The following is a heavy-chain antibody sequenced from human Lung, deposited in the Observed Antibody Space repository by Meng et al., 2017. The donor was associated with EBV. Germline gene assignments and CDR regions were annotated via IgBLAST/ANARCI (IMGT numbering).Heavy chain of an antibody. J-gene: IGHJ4*02. V-gene: IGHV3-23*04. D-gene: IGHD3-10*01. CDR2: ISSGGNT. CDR3: ALWFREHFDY. CDR1: GFTFSNSA. Sequence: VRLVGSGGGLVQPGGSLRLSCAASGFTFSNSAMSWVRQAPGKGLEWVSTISSGGNTHYADSVQGRFAISRDNSKDTLYLHMSNLRAEDTALYYCALWFREHFDYWGQGTLVTVSS.